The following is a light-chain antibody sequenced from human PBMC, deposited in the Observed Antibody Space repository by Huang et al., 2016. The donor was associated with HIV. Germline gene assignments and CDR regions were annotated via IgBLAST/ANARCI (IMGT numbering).Light chain of an antibody. CDR2: EAS. J-gene: IGKJ2*01. CDR1: QSLSNW. CDR3: QHYNSYSA. Sequence: DIQMIQSPSTLSASVGDRVTITCRASQSLSNWLAWDQQKPGKAPKLLIYEASSLESGVPSRFSGTGAGTEFTLTISSLQPDDFATYSCQHYNSYSAFGQGTKLEIK. V-gene: IGKV1-5*03.